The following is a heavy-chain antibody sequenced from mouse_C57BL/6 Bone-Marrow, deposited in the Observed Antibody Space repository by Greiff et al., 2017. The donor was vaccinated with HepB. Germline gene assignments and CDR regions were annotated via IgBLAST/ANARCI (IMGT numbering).Heavy chain of an antibody. CDR2: ISNGGGST. CDR1: GFTFSDYY. J-gene: IGHJ1*03. Sequence: EVKLVESGGGLVQPGGSLKLSCAASGFTFSDYYMYWVRQTPEKRLEWVAYISNGGGSTYYPDTVKGRFTISRDNAKNTLYLQMSRLKSEDTAMYYCARHPPYMVTTRYIDVWGTGTTVTVSS. D-gene: IGHD2-2*01. CDR3: ARHPPYMVTTRYIDV. V-gene: IGHV5-12*01.